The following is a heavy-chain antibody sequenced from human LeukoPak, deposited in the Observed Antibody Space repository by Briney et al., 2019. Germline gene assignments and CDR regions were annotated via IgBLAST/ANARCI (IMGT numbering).Heavy chain of an antibody. CDR3: ARGYPPGYYDSSGYYRD. Sequence: GGSLRLSCAASGFTFSTFWMSWVRQAPGKGLEWVANIKEDGTEKYYVDSVKGRFTISRDNAENSLYLQMNSLRAEDTAVYYCARGYPPGYYDSSGYYRDWGQGTLVTVSS. J-gene: IGHJ4*02. CDR1: GFTFSTFW. V-gene: IGHV3-7*03. D-gene: IGHD3-22*01. CDR2: IKEDGTEK.